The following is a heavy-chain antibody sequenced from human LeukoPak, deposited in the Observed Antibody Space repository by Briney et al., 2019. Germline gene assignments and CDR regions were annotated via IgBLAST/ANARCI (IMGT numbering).Heavy chain of an antibody. CDR3: AREGGSVGWYGTIDS. J-gene: IGHJ4*02. Sequence: PSETLSLTCTVSGGSIRSGSYYWTWIRQPAGKGLEWIGHLYTSGTTSYNPSLQSRVTISADTSKHQFSLRLTSVTAADTAVYYCAREGGSVGWYGTIDSWGQGTLVTVSS. CDR1: GGSIRSGSYY. CDR2: LYTSGTT. V-gene: IGHV4-61*09. D-gene: IGHD6-19*01.